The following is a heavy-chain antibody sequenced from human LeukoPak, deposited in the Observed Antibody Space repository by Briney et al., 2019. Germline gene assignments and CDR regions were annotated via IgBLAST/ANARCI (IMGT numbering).Heavy chain of an antibody. J-gene: IGHJ4*02. Sequence: GGSLRLSCAASGFTVSSSYMSWVRQAPGKGLELVSLIYSAGSTYYADSVKGRFTISRDNSKNTLYLQMNSLRAEDTAVYYCARKTPRFGDYDYWGQGTLVTVSS. D-gene: IGHD2-15*01. CDR2: IYSAGST. V-gene: IGHV3-66*01. CDR3: ARKTPRFGDYDY. CDR1: GFTVSSSY.